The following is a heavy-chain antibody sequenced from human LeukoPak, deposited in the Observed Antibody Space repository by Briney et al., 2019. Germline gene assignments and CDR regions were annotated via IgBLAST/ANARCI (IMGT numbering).Heavy chain of an antibody. V-gene: IGHV1-69*05. Sequence: GASVKVSCKASGYTFTSYYMHWVRQAPGQGLEWMGRIIPIFGTANYAQKFQGRVTITTDESTSTAYMELSSLRSEDTAVYYCARDRYDSSGYYKDWGQGTLVTVSS. D-gene: IGHD3-22*01. CDR1: GYTFTSYY. J-gene: IGHJ4*02. CDR3: ARDRYDSSGYYKD. CDR2: IIPIFGTA.